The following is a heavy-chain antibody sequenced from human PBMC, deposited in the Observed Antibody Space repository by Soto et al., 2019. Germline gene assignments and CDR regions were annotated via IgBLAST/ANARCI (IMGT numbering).Heavy chain of an antibody. CDR3: ARGQGAAIGDYYYHGMDV. D-gene: IGHD2-2*02. Sequence: SLRLSCAASGFIFSGSAIHWVRQASGKGLEWVGRIRSRANNFATSSAASVKGRFTFSRDDSKNTAYLQMNTLKPEETAVYYCARGQGAAIGDYYYHGMDVWGQGTTVTVSS. V-gene: IGHV3-73*01. CDR1: GFIFSGSA. J-gene: IGHJ6*02. CDR2: IRSRANNFAT.